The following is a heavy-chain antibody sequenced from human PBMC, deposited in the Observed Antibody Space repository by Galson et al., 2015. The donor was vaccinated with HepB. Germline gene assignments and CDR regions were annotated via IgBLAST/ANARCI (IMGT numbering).Heavy chain of an antibody. Sequence: SVKVSCKVSGYTLTELSMHWVRQAPGKGLEWMGGFEPEDGETIYAQKFQGRVTMTEDTSTDTAYMELSSLRSEDTAVYYCATLTGTISAACHYWGQGTLVTISS. J-gene: IGHJ4*02. D-gene: IGHD1/OR15-1a*01. CDR3: ATLTGTISAACHY. V-gene: IGHV1-24*01. CDR2: FEPEDGET. CDR1: GYTLTELS.